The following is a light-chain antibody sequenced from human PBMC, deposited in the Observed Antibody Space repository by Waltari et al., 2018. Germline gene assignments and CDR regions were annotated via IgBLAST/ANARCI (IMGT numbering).Light chain of an antibody. V-gene: IGKV1-16*02. CDR2: DAS. CDR1: QDISKS. CDR3: QQLKSYPLT. J-gene: IGKJ4*01. Sequence: DIQLTQSPSSLSASVGDRVTITCRASQDISKSLPWFQQKPGKAPKSLISDASTLQSGVPSKFTGSGSGTDFTFTISSLQPEDYGTYYCQQLKSYPLTFGGGTKVEIK.